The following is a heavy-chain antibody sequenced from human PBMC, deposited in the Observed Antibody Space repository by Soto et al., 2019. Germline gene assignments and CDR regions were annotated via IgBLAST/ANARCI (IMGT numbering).Heavy chain of an antibody. Sequence: SETLSLTCTVSGGSISSSSYYWGWIRQPPGKGLEWIGSIYYSGSTYYNPSLKSRVTISVDTSKNQFSLKLSSVTAADTAVYYCARRSYGYWFDPWGQGTLVTVS. CDR2: IYYSGST. CDR3: ARRSYGYWFDP. J-gene: IGHJ5*02. V-gene: IGHV4-39*01. D-gene: IGHD5-18*01. CDR1: GGSISSSSYY.